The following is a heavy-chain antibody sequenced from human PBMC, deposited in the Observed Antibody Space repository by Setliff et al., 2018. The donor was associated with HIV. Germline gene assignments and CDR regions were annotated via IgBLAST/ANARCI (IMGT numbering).Heavy chain of an antibody. CDR1: GYTMSNYG. J-gene: IGHJ5*02. CDR3: TRDEFYYGSGNYYKADYFDP. D-gene: IGHD3-10*01. Sequence: ASVKVSCKASGYTMSNYGISWVRQAPGQGLEWMGWISAYNGDTNYAQKFQGRVSLTTDTSKNTAYMELRSLRSDDTAVYYCTRDEFYYGSGNYYKADYFDPWGQGTLVTSPQ. CDR2: ISAYNGDT. V-gene: IGHV1-18*01.